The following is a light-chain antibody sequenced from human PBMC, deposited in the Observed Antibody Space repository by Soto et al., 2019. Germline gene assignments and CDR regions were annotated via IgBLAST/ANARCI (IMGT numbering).Light chain of an antibody. CDR3: QQYNNWPWT. Sequence: EIVLTQSPGTLSVSPGERVTLSCRASQSVSSKLVWYQRKPGQSPRLLIYDASTRATGMPGRFSGSGSGTEFTLTISSLQSEEFAVYYCQQYNNWPWTFGQGTKVEIK. CDR1: QSVSSK. CDR2: DAS. V-gene: IGKV3-15*01. J-gene: IGKJ1*01.